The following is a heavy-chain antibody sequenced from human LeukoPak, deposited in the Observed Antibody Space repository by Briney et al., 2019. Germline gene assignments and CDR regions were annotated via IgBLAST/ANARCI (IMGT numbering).Heavy chain of an antibody. CDR1: GFTFSSYD. CDR3: ARDTVTTFRFRDYYYYGMDV. Sequence: GGSLRLSCAASGFTFSSYDMSWVRQAPGKGLGWVSTISGCGTGTYYADSVKGRFTISRDNSKNTLYLQMNSLRAEDTAVYYCARDTVTTFRFRDYYYYGMDVWGQGTTVTVSS. CDR2: ISGCGTGT. V-gene: IGHV3-23*01. D-gene: IGHD4-17*01. J-gene: IGHJ6*02.